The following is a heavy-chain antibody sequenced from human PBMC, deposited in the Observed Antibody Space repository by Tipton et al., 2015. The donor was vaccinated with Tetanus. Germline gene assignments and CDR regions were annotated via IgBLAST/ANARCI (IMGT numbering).Heavy chain of an antibody. CDR1: GGSISSYY. Sequence: TLSLTCTVSGGSISSYYWSWIRQPAGKGLEWIGRIYTSESTNYNPSLKSRVTISVDTSRKQFSLRLSSVTAADTAVYYCARDQKSATLSHFFYGLDVWGQGTTVTVSS. V-gene: IGHV4-4*07. CDR3: ARDQKSATLSHFFYGLDV. D-gene: IGHD2-15*01. CDR2: IYTSEST. J-gene: IGHJ6*02.